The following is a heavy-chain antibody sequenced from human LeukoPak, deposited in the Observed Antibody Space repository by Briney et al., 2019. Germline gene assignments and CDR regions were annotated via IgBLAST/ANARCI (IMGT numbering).Heavy chain of an antibody. J-gene: IGHJ4*02. Sequence: GGSLRLSCAASGFTFSSYAMSWVRQAPGKGLEWVSAISGSGGSTYYADSVKGRFTISRDNSKNTLYLQMNSLRAEDTAVYYYAKARIVVVPAALFDYWGQGTLVTVSS. CDR1: GFTFSSYA. D-gene: IGHD2-2*01. CDR3: AKARIVVVPAALFDY. V-gene: IGHV3-23*01. CDR2: ISGSGGST.